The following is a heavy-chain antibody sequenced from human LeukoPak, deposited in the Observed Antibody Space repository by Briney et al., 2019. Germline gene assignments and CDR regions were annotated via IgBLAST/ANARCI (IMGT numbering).Heavy chain of an antibody. CDR2: MYNSGST. V-gene: IGHV4-38-2*01. J-gene: IGHJ4*02. Sequence: PSETLSLTCDVSGYSISSGHYWGWIRQSPGKGLEWIASMYNSGSTYFKSSLKSRVTISLDTPKNQFSLTLNSVTAADTAVYYCARHVYGRHQPQAYHFDYWGQGILVTVSS. CDR3: ARHVYGRHQPQAYHFDY. D-gene: IGHD2-8*01. CDR1: GYSISSGHY.